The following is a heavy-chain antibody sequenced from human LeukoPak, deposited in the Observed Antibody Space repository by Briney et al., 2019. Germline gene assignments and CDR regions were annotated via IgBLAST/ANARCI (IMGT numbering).Heavy chain of an antibody. J-gene: IGHJ4*02. CDR1: GFTFSKYA. V-gene: IGHV3-23*01. CDR3: ARPFGASPQGYCTSSSTSCYAGGFDF. Sequence: PGGSLRLSCAASGFTFSKYAMSWVRQAPGKGPEWISGMSGNGAGTSYADSVKGRFTISRDNSKNTLYLQMNSMRAEDTAVYYCARPFGASPQGYCTSSSTSCYAGGFDFWGQGTMVTVSS. D-gene: IGHD2-2*01. CDR2: MSGNGAGT.